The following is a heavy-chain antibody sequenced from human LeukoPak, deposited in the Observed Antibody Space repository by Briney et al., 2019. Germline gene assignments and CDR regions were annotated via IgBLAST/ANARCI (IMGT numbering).Heavy chain of an antibody. CDR3: ARGPPYDAFDI. J-gene: IGHJ3*02. CDR2: INHSGST. V-gene: IGHV4-34*01. CDR1: GGSFSGYY. Sequence: SSETLSLTCAVYGGSFSGYYWSWIRQPPGKGLEWIGEINHSGSTNYNPSLKSRVTISVDTSKNQFSLKLSSVTAADTAVYYCARGPPYDAFDIWGQGTMVTVSS.